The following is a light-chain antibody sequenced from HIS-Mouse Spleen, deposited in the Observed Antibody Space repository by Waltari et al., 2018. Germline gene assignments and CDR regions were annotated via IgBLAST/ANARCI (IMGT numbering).Light chain of an antibody. Sequence: DVVMTQSPLSLPVTLGQPASISCRSSQSLVHSDGNTYLNWFQQRPGQSPRRLIYKVSNRDSGVPDGLGGRGSGTDFTLKISRVEAEDVGVYYCMQGTHWLTFGGGTKVEIK. CDR1: QSLVHSDGNTY. CDR2: KVS. CDR3: MQGTHWLT. J-gene: IGKJ4*01. V-gene: IGKV2-30*02.